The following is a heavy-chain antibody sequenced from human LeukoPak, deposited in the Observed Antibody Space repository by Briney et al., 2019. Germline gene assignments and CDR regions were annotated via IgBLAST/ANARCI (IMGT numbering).Heavy chain of an antibody. J-gene: IGHJ4*02. CDR3: AREDTAMVTGGDY. CDR2: INHSGST. CDR1: GGSFSGYY. Sequence: SETLSLTCAVYGGSFSGYYWSWIRQPPGKGLEWIGEINHSGSTNYNPSLKSRVTISVDTSKNQFSLKLSSVTAADTAVYYCAREDTAMVTGGDYWGQGTLVTVSS. V-gene: IGHV4-34*01. D-gene: IGHD5-18*01.